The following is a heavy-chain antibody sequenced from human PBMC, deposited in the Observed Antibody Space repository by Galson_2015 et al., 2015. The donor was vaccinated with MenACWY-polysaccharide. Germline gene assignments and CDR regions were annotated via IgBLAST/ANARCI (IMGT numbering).Heavy chain of an antibody. Sequence: SLRLSCAASGFTFSSYAMTWVRQAPGKGLEWVSSITDGAYSTYYADSVKGRFTISRDNSKNTLYLQMNSLRAEDTAVYYCAKNSTRSYTFDYYGMDAWGQVTTVTVSS. CDR3: AKNSTRSYTFDYYGMDA. CDR2: ITDGAYST. V-gene: IGHV3-23*01. CDR1: GFTFSSYA. J-gene: IGHJ6*02. D-gene: IGHD2/OR15-2a*01.